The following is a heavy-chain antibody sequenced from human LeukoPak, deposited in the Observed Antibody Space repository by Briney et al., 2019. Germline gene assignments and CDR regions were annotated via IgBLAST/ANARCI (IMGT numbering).Heavy chain of an antibody. CDR1: GYNFSNYW. CDR3: ANLMSATYYSRFDL. D-gene: IGHD3-22*01. CDR2: IYPGDSDT. Sequence: GESLKISCKASGYNFSNYWIAWVRQMPGKGLEWMGIIYPGDSDTRYSPPFQGQVTISADKSVSTAYLQWSSLKASDTAMYFCANLMSATYYSRFDLWGQGTLVTVSS. V-gene: IGHV5-51*01. J-gene: IGHJ4*02.